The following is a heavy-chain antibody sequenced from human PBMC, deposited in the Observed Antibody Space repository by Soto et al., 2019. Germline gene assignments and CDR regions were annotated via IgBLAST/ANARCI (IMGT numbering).Heavy chain of an antibody. D-gene: IGHD1-1*01. V-gene: IGHV1-18*01. J-gene: IGHJ3*02. CDR1: GYSLTGYG. CDR3: ASGRAPIRRNAFDI. CDR2: ISAYNGNT. Sequence: ASVLVSCKASGYSLTGYGMSWVRQAPAQGVEWMGWISAYNGNTNYAQKLQGRVTMTTDTSTSTAYMELRSLRSEDTALYYGASGRAPIRRNAFDIWGQGTMVTVSS.